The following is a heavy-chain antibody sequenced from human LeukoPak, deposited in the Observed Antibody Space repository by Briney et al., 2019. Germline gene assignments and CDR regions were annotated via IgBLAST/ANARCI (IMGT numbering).Heavy chain of an antibody. D-gene: IGHD3-3*01. CDR1: GFTFSSYS. J-gene: IGHJ4*02. Sequence: GGSLRLSCAASGFTFSSYSMNWVRQAPGKGLEWVSYISSSSSTIYYADSVKGRFTISRDNAKNPLYLQMNSLRAEDTAVYYCAQSVGFDYWGQGTLVTVSS. CDR2: ISSSSSTI. CDR3: AQSVGFDY. V-gene: IGHV3-48*04.